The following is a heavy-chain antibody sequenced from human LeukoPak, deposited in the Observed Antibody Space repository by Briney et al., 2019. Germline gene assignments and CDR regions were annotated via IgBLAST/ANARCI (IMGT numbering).Heavy chain of an antibody. CDR2: IDYDGINK. CDR1: GFTFSSYW. J-gene: IGHJ5*02. D-gene: IGHD2/OR15-2a*01. CDR3: VRGDFQPT. Sequence: PWGSLRLSCAASGFTFSSYWMHWVRQAPGKGLVWVARIDYDGINKNYADSVKGRFTISRDNAKNILYLQMTSLRADDTAVYYCVRGDFQPTWGQGTLVTVSS. V-gene: IGHV3-74*01.